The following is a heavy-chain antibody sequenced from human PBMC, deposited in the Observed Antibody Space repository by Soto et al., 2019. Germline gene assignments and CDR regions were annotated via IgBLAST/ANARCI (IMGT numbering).Heavy chain of an antibody. CDR1: GDSVSSNSAA. D-gene: IGHD2-15*01. Sequence: PSQTLSLTCAISGDSVSSNSAAWNWIRQSPSRGLEWLGRTYYRSKWYNDYAVSVKSRITINPDTSKNQFSLQLNSVTPEDTAVYYCASTPGYCSGGSCYSLAFDIWGQGTMVT. CDR3: ASTPGYCSGGSCYSLAFDI. CDR2: TYYRSKWYN. V-gene: IGHV6-1*01. J-gene: IGHJ3*02.